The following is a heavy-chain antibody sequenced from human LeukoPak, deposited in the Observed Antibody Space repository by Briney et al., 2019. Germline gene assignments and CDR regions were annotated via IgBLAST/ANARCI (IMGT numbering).Heavy chain of an antibody. J-gene: IGHJ4*02. Sequence: GGSLRLSCAASGFTFSTYWMHWVRQAPGKGLVWVSRINSDGSSTRYADSVKGRFTISRDNAKNRLYLQMNSLRAEDTAVYYWAAMVVTVEAFDYWGQGTLVTVSS. CDR2: INSDGSST. CDR3: AAMVVTVEAFDY. D-gene: IGHD2-21*02. V-gene: IGHV3-74*01. CDR1: GFTFSTYW.